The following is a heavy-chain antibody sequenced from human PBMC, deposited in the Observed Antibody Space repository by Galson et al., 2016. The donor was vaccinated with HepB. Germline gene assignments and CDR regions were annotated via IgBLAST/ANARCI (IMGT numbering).Heavy chain of an antibody. D-gene: IGHD1-26*01. Sequence: SLRLSCAASGFIFSDAWMSWVRQAPGKGLEWVGRIKTKSDGEATDFPAPVKGRFAISRDDSENSLYLQMNSLKTEDTAIYYCTTDSGRYSYWGQGTLATVSS. V-gene: IGHV3-15*01. J-gene: IGHJ4*02. CDR1: GFIFSDAW. CDR2: IKTKSDGEAT. CDR3: TTDSGRYSY.